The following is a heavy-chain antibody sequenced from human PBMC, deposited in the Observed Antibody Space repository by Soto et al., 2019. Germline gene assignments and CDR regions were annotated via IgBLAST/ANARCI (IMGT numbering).Heavy chain of an antibody. CDR1: GYTFTSYY. CDR2: INPSGGST. D-gene: IGHD5-12*01. J-gene: IGHJ4*02. CDR3: ARDRIGGYNSYYFDY. Sequence: ASVKVSCKAFGYTFTSYYMHWVRQAPGQGLEWMGIINPSGGSTSYAQKFQGRVTMTRDTSTSTVYMELSSLRSEDTAVYYCARDRIGGYNSYYFDYWGQGTLVTVSS. V-gene: IGHV1-46*01.